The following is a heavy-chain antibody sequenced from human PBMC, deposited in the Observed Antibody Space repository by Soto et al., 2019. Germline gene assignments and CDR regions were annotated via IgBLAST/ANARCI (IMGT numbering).Heavy chain of an antibody. CDR1: GFTFSTAW. CDR2: IKSRTDGGTT. D-gene: IGHD3-22*01. CDR3: STDSYINMTVVRLDN. V-gene: IGHV3-15*07. Sequence: EVQLVESGGGLVKPGGSLRLSCAASGFTFSTAWITWVRQVPGKGLDRVGRIKSRTDGGTTDLAAPVKGRFAISRDDSKNTVYMQMNTLKNDDTAVYYCSTDSYINMTVVRLDNWGHGTLVTVSS. J-gene: IGHJ4*01.